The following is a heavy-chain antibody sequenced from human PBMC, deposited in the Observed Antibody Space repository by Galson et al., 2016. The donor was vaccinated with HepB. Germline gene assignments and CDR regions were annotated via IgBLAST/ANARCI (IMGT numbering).Heavy chain of an antibody. CDR3: VHIVHSGSYYYFAY. V-gene: IGHV2-5*02. CDR2: IYWDGDE. CDR1: GFSLSTTGVG. J-gene: IGHJ4*02. D-gene: IGHD1-26*01. Sequence: PALVKPTQTLTLTCIFSGFSLSTTGVGVGWMRQPPGKTLEWLAFIYWDGDERYSPSLKGRLTITKDTSKNRVVLTMTNMDPVDTAIYYCVHIVHSGSYYYFAYWGQGTLVTVSS.